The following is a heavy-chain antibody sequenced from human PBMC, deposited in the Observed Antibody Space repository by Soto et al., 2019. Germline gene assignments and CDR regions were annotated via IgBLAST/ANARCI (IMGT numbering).Heavy chain of an antibody. V-gene: IGHV4-59*01. CDR3: ARDLEYYDILTGYFYGMDV. Sequence: ASETLSLTCTVSGGSISSYYWSWIRQPPGKGLEWIGYIYYSGSTNYNPSLKSRVTISVDTSKNQFSLKLSSVTAADTAVYYCARDLEYYDILTGYFYGMDVWGQGTTVTVSS. CDR1: GGSISSYY. CDR2: IYYSGST. D-gene: IGHD3-9*01. J-gene: IGHJ6*02.